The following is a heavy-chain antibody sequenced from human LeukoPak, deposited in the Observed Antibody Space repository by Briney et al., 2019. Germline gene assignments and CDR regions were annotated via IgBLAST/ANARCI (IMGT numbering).Heavy chain of an antibody. CDR2: ISVDGRST. V-gene: IGHV3-43*02. D-gene: IGHD3-16*01. Sequence: TGGSLRLSCATSGFTFDDYAMHWVRQAPGKGLEWVSLISVDGRSTYYADSVKGRFTISRDNSKNSLYLQMDSLRTEDTALYYCAKRGGGHRDYYYGMDVWGQGTTVTVSS. CDR1: GFTFDDYA. CDR3: AKRGGGHRDYYYGMDV. J-gene: IGHJ6*02.